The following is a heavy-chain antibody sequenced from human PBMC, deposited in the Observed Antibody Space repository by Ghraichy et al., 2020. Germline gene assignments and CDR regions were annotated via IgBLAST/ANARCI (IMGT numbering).Heavy chain of an antibody. J-gene: IGHJ4*02. CDR1: GGSVSIGSYY. D-gene: IGHD6-13*01. V-gene: IGHV4-61*01. Sequence: SETLSLTCAVSGGSVSIGSYYWSWIRQPPGKGLEWIGYIYYSVSTTYNPSLKSRVTISIDTSKNQFSLKLTSVTAADTAVYYCARGSRWAAPGKEWGQGTLVPVSS. CDR3: ARGSRWAAPGKE. CDR2: IYYSVST.